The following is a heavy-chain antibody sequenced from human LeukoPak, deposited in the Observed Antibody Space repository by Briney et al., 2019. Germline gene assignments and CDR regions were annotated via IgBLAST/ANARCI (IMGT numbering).Heavy chain of an antibody. CDR2: ISSSSSYI. Sequence: GGSLRLSCAASGFTFSSYSMNWVRQAPGKGLEWVSSISSSSSYIYYADSVKGRFTISRDNAKNSLYLQMNSPRAEDTAVYYCAREMQQLAYGMDVWGQGTTVTVSS. V-gene: IGHV3-21*01. CDR3: AREMQQLAYGMDV. CDR1: GFTFSSYS. D-gene: IGHD6-13*01. J-gene: IGHJ6*02.